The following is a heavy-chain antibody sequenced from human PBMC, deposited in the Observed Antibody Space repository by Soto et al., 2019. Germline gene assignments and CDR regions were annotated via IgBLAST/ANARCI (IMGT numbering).Heavy chain of an antibody. D-gene: IGHD1-26*01. CDR3: VRAVGPYDY. V-gene: IGHV3-33*01. CDR2: IWPDGSNK. CDR1: GFIFSTYG. Sequence: QVQLVESGGGVVQPGRSLRLSCAASGFIFSTYGIHWVRQAPGKGLEWVAVIWPDGSNKYYADSVKGRFTISRDNSRNIRWLQMSGLRAEDTAMYYCVRAVGPYDYWGQGTLVTVSS. J-gene: IGHJ4*02.